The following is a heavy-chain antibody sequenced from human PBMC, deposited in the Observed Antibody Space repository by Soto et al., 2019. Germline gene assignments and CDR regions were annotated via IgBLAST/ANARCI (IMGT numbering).Heavy chain of an antibody. J-gene: IGHJ3*01. D-gene: IGHD3-22*01. CDR3: AKGRGTIVVTDAYDL. CDR1: GFSFDDYT. V-gene: IGHV3-9*01. CDR2: LSWNSGFS. Sequence: CLRLSCGGSGFSFDDYTMHWVRQAPGKGPEWVASLSWNSGFSGYADSVKGRFTISRDNAQSSVHLQMNNLRTEDTALYYCAKGRGTIVVTDAYDLWGQGTMVTVSS.